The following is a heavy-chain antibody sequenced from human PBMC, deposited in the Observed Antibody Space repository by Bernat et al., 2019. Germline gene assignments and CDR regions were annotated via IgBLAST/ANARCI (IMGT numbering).Heavy chain of an antibody. CDR2: FDPEDGET. CDR3: ATAALLYCSSTSCRLTSWFDP. J-gene: IGHJ5*02. V-gene: IGHV1-24*01. Sequence: QVQLVQSGAEVKKPGASVKVSCKVSGYTLTELSMHWVRQAPGKGLEWMGGFDPEDGETIYAQKFQGRVTMTEDTSTDTAYMELSSLRSEDTAVYYCATAALLYCSSTSCRLTSWFDPWGQGTLVTVSS. CDR1: GYTLTELS. D-gene: IGHD2-2*01.